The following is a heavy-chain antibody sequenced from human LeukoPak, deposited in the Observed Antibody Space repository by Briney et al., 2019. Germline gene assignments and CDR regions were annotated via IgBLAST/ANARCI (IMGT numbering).Heavy chain of an antibody. J-gene: IGHJ4*02. CDR2: INPNSGAI. CDR3: ARVEKLMPEFEF. Sequence: GASVKVSCKASGYTFIDFYIHWVRQAPGQGLEWMGWINPNSGAIKYSQKFQGRVSMTRDTSISTAYMDLSSLRSDDTAVHYCARVEKLMPEFEFWGQGTLVTVSS. V-gene: IGHV1-2*02. D-gene: IGHD2-2*01. CDR1: GYTFIDFY.